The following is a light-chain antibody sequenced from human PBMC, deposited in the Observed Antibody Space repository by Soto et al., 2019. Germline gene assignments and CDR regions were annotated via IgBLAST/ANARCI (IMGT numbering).Light chain of an antibody. CDR1: QSVSSSF. V-gene: IGKV3-20*01. J-gene: IGKJ1*01. CDR2: GAS. CDR3: QQYVSSPWA. Sequence: DIVLTQSPGTLSLSPGERATLSCRASQSVSSSFLAWYQQKAGQAPRLLIYGASRRATGIPDRFRGSGSGTDFTLTISRLEPEDFAVYYCQQYVSSPWAFGQGTKVDIK.